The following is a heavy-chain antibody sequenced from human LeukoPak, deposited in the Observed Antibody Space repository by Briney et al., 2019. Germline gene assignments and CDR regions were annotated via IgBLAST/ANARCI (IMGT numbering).Heavy chain of an antibody. Sequence: GGSLRLSCAASGFTFSSYAMHWVRQAPGKGLEWVAVISYDGSNKYYADSVKGRFTISRDNSKNTLYLQMNSLRAEDTAVYYCARAHTGYSSGWYAPLTSYYYYYMDVWGKGTTVTISS. CDR2: ISYDGSNK. CDR3: ARAHTGYSSGWYAPLTSYYYYYMDV. D-gene: IGHD6-19*01. J-gene: IGHJ6*03. CDR1: GFTFSSYA. V-gene: IGHV3-30*04.